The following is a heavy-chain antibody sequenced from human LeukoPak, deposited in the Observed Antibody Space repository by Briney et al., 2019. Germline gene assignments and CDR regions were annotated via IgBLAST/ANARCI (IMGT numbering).Heavy chain of an antibody. Sequence: GGSLRLSCAASGFTFSNAWMSWVRQAPGKGLEWVGRIKSKTDGGTTDYAAPVKGRFTISKDDSKNTLYLQMNSLKTEDTAVYYCTTETLYYDFWSGLLDYWGQGTLVTVSS. V-gene: IGHV3-15*01. CDR3: TTETLYYDFWSGLLDY. CDR2: IKSKTDGGTT. D-gene: IGHD3-3*01. CDR1: GFTFSNAW. J-gene: IGHJ4*02.